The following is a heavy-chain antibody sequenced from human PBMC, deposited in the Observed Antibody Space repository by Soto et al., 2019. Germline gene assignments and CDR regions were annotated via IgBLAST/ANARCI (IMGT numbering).Heavy chain of an antibody. J-gene: IGHJ4*02. CDR1: GFTFSDYY. D-gene: IGHD3-22*01. V-gene: IGHV3-11*06. CDR2: ISSSSSYT. Sequence: GGSLRLSCAASGFTFSDYYMSWIRQAPGKGLEWVSYISSSSSYTNYADSVKGRFTISRDNAKNSLYLQMNSLRAEDTAVYYCASSDYYDSSGYPQEVDYWGQGTLVTVSS. CDR3: ASSDYYDSSGYPQEVDY.